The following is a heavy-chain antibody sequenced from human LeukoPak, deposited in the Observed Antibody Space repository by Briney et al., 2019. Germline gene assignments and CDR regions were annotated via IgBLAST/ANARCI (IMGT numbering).Heavy chain of an antibody. Sequence: GGSLRLSCAASGFTFSGYWMHWVRQAPGKGLVWVSRINSDGSSTSYADSVKGRFTISRDNAKNTLYLQMNSLRAEDTAVYYCARVTSYGGNSGDYWGQGTLVTVSS. CDR1: GFTFSGYW. J-gene: IGHJ4*02. V-gene: IGHV3-74*01. CDR2: INSDGSST. CDR3: ARVTSYGGNSGDY. D-gene: IGHD4-23*01.